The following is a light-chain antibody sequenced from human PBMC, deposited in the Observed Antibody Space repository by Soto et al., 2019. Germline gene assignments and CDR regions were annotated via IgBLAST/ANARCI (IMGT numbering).Light chain of an antibody. V-gene: IGLV2-14*01. CDR2: EVT. Sequence: QSVLTQPASVSGSPGQSITLSCTGTTSDVGGYHFVSWYQQHPGKAPKLLIYEVTNRPSGVSDRFSGSKSGNTASLTISGLQAEDEAEYYCYSYTTTSNYFFGSGTKVTVL. CDR1: TSDVGGYHF. J-gene: IGLJ1*01. CDR3: YSYTTTSNYF.